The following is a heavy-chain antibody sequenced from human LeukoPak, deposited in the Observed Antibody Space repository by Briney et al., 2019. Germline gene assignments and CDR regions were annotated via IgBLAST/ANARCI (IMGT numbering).Heavy chain of an antibody. CDR2: IYYSGST. V-gene: IGHV4-30-4*08. D-gene: IGHD6-19*01. J-gene: IGHJ4*02. Sequence: SETLSLTCTVSGGSISSGDYYWSWIRQPPGKGLEWIGYIYYSGSTYYNPSLKSRVTISEDTSKNQFSLKLSSVTAADTAVYYCARDGLYYFDYWGQGTLVTVSS. CDR3: ARDGLYYFDY. CDR1: GGSISSGDYY.